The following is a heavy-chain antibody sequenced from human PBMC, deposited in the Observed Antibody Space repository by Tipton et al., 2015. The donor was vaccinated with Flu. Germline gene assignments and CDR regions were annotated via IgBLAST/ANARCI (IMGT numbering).Heavy chain of an antibody. V-gene: IGHV4-31*03. J-gene: IGHJ6*02. D-gene: IGHD1-26*01. CDR2: LHYTGST. CDR3: ARIPRQTPWELHS. CDR1: GASISSGAFY. Sequence: TLSLTCTVSGASISSGAFYWGWIRQLPGKGLEWIGYLHYTGSTYYDPTLKSRTTISVDTSKDQFSLKLKSVTAADTAVYYCARIPRQTPWELHSWGQGTTVTVSS.